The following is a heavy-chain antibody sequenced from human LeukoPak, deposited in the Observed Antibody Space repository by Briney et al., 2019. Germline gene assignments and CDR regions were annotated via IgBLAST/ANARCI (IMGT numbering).Heavy chain of an antibody. D-gene: IGHD1-26*01. CDR1: GYSFTTYW. V-gene: IGHV5-51*01. Sequence: GESLKISCKGSGYSFTTYWIGWVRQVPGKGLEWMGIIYPGDYDTRYSPSFQGQVTISADKSISTAYLQWSSLKASDTAMYYCARGGIPGGNYYREHFDYSGQGTLVTVSS. J-gene: IGHJ4*02. CDR2: IYPGDYDT. CDR3: ARGGIPGGNYYREHFDY.